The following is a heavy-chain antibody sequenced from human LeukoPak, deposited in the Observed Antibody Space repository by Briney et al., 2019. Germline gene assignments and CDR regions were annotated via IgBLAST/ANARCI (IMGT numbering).Heavy chain of an antibody. CDR2: INPSGGST. V-gene: IGHV1-46*01. CDR3: ARVEEGNPFPEEKVATIECVDY. D-gene: IGHD5-12*01. J-gene: IGHJ4*02. CDR1: GYTFTSYY. Sequence: ASVKVSCKASGYTFTSYYMHWVRQAPGQGLEWMGIINPSGGSTSYAQKFQGRVTMTRDTSTSTVYMELRSLRSDDTAVYYCARVEEGNPFPEEKVATIECVDYWGQGTLVTVSS.